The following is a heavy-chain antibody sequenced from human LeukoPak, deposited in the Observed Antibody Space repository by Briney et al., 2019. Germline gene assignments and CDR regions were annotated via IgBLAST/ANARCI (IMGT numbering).Heavy chain of an antibody. J-gene: IGHJ6*03. CDR3: AKDTSASIYYMEV. Sequence: GGSLRLSCAASGFFFRSYGMHWVRQVPGKGLEWVAVIWNDGSEKYFAESVKGRFTISRDNSKNTLYLQINTLRAEDTAVYYCAKDTSASIYYMEVWGEGTTVTVSS. CDR2: IWNDGSEK. CDR1: GFFFRSYG. V-gene: IGHV3-33*06. D-gene: IGHD2-2*01.